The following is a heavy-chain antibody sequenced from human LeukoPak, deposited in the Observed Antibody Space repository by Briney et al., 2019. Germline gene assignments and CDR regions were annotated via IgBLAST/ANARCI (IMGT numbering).Heavy chain of an antibody. J-gene: IGHJ5*02. D-gene: IGHD5-18*01. CDR3: ARHWGRSYGYLWFDR. Sequence: PSETLSLTCTVSGDSISSSTYYWGWVRHPPGEWLGWSGSFYYSGDTFYNPSLKSRVTISVNTSNNQFSLELASVTAADTAVYYCARHWGRSYGYLWFDRWGQGTLVTVSS. CDR2: FYYSGDT. CDR1: GDSISSSTYY. V-gene: IGHV4-39*01.